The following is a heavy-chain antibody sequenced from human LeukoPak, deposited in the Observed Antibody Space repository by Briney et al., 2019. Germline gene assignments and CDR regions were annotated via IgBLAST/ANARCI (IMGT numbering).Heavy chain of an antibody. D-gene: IGHD5/OR15-5a*01. V-gene: IGHV3-7*01. CDR1: GFDFSSYG. CDR3: ARGLKSESGY. CDR2: IKQDGSEK. J-gene: IGHJ4*02. Sequence: GGSLRLSCAASGFDFSSYGMHWARQAPGKGLEWVANIKQDGSEKYYVDSVKGRFTISRDNAKNSLYLQMNSLRAEDTAVYFCARGLKSESGYWGQGTLVTVSS.